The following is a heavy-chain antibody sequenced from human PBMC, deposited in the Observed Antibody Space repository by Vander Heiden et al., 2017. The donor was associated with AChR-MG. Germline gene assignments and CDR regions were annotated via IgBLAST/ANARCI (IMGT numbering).Heavy chain of an antibody. CDR2: IIPIFGTA. CDR3: ARRDLPTRHNWNYSPRDYYYYYYMDV. Sequence: QVQLVQSGAEVKKPGSSVKVSCKASGGTFSSYAISWVRQAPGQGLEWMGGIIPIFGTANYAQKFQGRVTITADESTSTAYMELSSLRSEDTAVYYCARRDLPTRHNWNYSPRDYYYYYYMDVWGKGTTVTVSS. CDR1: GGTFSSYA. D-gene: IGHD1-7*01. J-gene: IGHJ6*03. V-gene: IGHV1-69*01.